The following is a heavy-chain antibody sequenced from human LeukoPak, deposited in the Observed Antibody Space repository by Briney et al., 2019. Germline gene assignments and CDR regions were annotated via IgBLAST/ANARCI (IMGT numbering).Heavy chain of an antibody. CDR3: ARVGYDFWSGYYVGIDY. CDR1: GFTFSSYW. V-gene: IGHV3-7*01. D-gene: IGHD3-3*01. CDR2: IKQDGSEK. Sequence: GGSLRLSCAASGFTFSSYWMSWVHQAPGKGLEWVANIKQDGSEKYYVDSVKGRFTISRDSAKNSLYLQMNSLRAEDTAVYYCARVGYDFWSGYYVGIDYWGQGTLVTVSS. J-gene: IGHJ4*02.